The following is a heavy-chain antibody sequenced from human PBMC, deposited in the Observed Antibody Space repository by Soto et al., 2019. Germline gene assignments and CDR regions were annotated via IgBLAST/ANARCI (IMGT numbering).Heavy chain of an antibody. D-gene: IGHD4-17*01. Sequence: GGSLRLSCAASGFTFSSYSMNWVRQAPGKGLEWVSSISSSSSYIYYADSVKGRFTISRDSAKNSLYLQMNSLRAEDTAVYYCANLLTTRMAFDIWGQGTMVTVSS. CDR3: ANLLTTRMAFDI. CDR1: GFTFSSYS. V-gene: IGHV3-21*01. CDR2: ISSSSSYI. J-gene: IGHJ3*02.